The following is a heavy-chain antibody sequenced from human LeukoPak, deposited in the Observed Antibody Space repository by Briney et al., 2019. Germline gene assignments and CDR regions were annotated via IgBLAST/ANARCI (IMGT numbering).Heavy chain of an antibody. CDR3: AKDLVGAALDY. Sequence: GGSLRLSCAASGFTFSSYGMHWVRQAPGKGLEWVAVIWYDGSNKYYADSVKGRFTISRDNSKNTLYLQMNSLRAEDTAVYYCAKDLVGAALDYWGQGTLVTVSS. D-gene: IGHD1-26*01. V-gene: IGHV3-33*06. J-gene: IGHJ4*02. CDR2: IWYDGSNK. CDR1: GFTFSSYG.